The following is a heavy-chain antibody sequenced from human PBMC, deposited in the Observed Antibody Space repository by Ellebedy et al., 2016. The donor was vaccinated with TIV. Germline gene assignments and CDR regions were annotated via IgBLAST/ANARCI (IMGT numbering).Heavy chain of an antibody. J-gene: IGHJ2*01. CDR3: ARASFYDVDLSGWYFDF. V-gene: IGHV3-66*01. Sequence: GGSLRLSCAASGLTVSTNYMNWVRQAPGKGLEWASSIYSADDTYYADSVKGRFFISRDNSENTLYLQMSSLKAEDTAVYYCARASFYDVDLSGWYFDFWGRGTLVTVSS. CDR2: IYSADDT. CDR1: GLTVSTNY. D-gene: IGHD3-10*02.